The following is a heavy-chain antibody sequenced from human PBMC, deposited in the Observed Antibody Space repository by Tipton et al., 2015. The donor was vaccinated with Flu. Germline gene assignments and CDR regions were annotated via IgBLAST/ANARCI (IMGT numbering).Heavy chain of an antibody. J-gene: IGHJ4*02. CDR1: GGSISSYY. V-gene: IGHV4-59*08. D-gene: IGHD6-25*01. CDR2: IYYSGST. CDR3: ARRSTNAAPHYFDY. Sequence: TLSLTCTVSGGSISSYYWSWIRQPPGKGLEWIGYIYYSGSTNYNPSLKSRVTISVDTSKNQFSLNLASVTAADTAVYYCARRSTNAAPHYFDYWGQGILVAVSS.